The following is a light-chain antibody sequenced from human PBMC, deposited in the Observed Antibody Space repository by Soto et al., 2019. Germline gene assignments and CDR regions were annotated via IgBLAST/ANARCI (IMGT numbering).Light chain of an antibody. V-gene: IGKV3-15*01. CDR1: QSVSSN. CDR2: GAS. CDR3: QQYNNWPRT. J-gene: IGKJ5*01. Sequence: EVLMTQSPATESVSPGDRATLSCSARQSVSSNLAWYQQKPGQAPRLLIDGASTRATGVPARFSGSGSGTEFTLTISSLQSEDFAVYYCQQYNNWPRTFGQGTRLEI.